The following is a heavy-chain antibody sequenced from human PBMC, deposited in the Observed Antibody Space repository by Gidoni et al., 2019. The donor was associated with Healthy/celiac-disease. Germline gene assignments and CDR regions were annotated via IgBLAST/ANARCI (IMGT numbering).Heavy chain of an antibody. CDR1: GGSFSGYY. CDR2: INHSGST. Sequence: QVQLQQLGAGLLKPSETLSLTCAVYGGSFSGYYWSWIRQHPGKGLEWIGEINHSGSTNYNPSLKSRVTISVDTSKNKFSLKLSAVTAADTAVYYGARAQYSGSPFDYWGQGTLVTVSS. CDR3: ARAQYSGSPFDY. J-gene: IGHJ4*02. V-gene: IGHV4-34*01. D-gene: IGHD1-26*01.